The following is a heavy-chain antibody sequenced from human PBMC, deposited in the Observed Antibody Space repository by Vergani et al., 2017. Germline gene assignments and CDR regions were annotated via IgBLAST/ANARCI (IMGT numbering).Heavy chain of an antibody. CDR3: AKTHDFSSLYSSYNWFDP. V-gene: IGHV5-51*03. D-gene: IGHD3-3*01. Sequence: EVQLVQSGAEVKKPGESLKISCQGSGYSTTNYWIAWVRQRPGKGLEWMGIIYAGDSDVRYSPSFQGQVTMSVDKSLSTAYLQWSSLKASDTATYYCAKTHDFSSLYSSYNWFDPWGQGTQVTVSS. J-gene: IGHJ5*02. CDR1: GYSTTNYW. CDR2: IYAGDSDV.